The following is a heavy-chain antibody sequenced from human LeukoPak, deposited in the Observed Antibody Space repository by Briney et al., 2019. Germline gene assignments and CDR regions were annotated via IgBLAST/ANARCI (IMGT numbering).Heavy chain of an antibody. CDR1: GYIFTSDW. V-gene: IGHV5-51*01. CDR3: ARHASHYDTSGYPFDY. Sequence: GESLKISCKGSGYIFTSDWIGWVRQMPGKGLEWMGIIYPADSDTRYSPSFQGQVTISADKSISTASLQWNSLKASDTAMYYCARHASHYDTSGYPFDYWGQGTLVAVSS. J-gene: IGHJ4*02. D-gene: IGHD3-22*01. CDR2: IYPADSDT.